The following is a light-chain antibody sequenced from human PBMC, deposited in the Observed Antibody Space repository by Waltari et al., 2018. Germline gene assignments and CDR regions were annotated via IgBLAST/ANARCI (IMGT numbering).Light chain of an antibody. CDR2: DTN. J-gene: IGLJ1*01. CDR3: ATWDVSLSGKI. CDR1: YPQSGSTY. V-gene: IGLV1-47*02. Sequence: QSVLTQPPSVSASPGKRVVIPCSGSYPQSGSTYVLWYQHPPGTAPNLLVYDTNHRPSGVPDRFSGSKSGTSASLAISGLRSEDEADYYCATWDVSLSGKIFGTGTKVTVL.